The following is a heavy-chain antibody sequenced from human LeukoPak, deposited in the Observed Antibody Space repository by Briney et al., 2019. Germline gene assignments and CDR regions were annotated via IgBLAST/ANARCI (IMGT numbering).Heavy chain of an antibody. Sequence: SETLSLTCTVSGGSISSDNYYWSWIRQHPGKGLEWIGYIYYSGSTYYKPSLKSRVTISVDTSKNLFSLQLTSVTAADTAVYYCAREAQAYSSGWYYTFDYWGQGTLVTVSS. CDR2: IYYSGST. CDR3: AREAQAYSSGWYYTFDY. CDR1: GGSISSDNYY. V-gene: IGHV4-31*03. J-gene: IGHJ4*02. D-gene: IGHD6-19*01.